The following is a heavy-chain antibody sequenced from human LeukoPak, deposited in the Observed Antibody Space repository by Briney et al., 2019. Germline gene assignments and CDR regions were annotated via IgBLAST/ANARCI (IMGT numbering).Heavy chain of an antibody. Sequence: NPGGSLRLSCAASGFTFSSYSMNWVRQAPGKGLEWVSSISSSSSYIYYADSVKGRFTISRDNSKNTLYLHMNSLRAEDTAVYYCARPNAMVRGVRFDYWGQGTLVTVSS. CDR3: ARPNAMVRGVRFDY. V-gene: IGHV3-21*01. J-gene: IGHJ4*02. D-gene: IGHD3-10*01. CDR1: GFTFSSYS. CDR2: ISSSSSYI.